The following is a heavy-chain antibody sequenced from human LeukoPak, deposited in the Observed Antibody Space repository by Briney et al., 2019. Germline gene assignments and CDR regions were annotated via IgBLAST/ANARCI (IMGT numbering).Heavy chain of an antibody. J-gene: IGHJ4*02. V-gene: IGHV1-69*05. CDR2: IIPIFGTA. CDR3: ATDSYGLSCFDY. CDR1: GGTFSSYA. Sequence: SVKVPCKASGGTFSSYAISWVRQAPGQGLEWMGRIIPIFGTANYAQKFQGRVTITTDESTSTAYMELSSLRSEDTAVYYCATDSYGLSCFDYWGQGTLVTVSS. D-gene: IGHD5-18*01.